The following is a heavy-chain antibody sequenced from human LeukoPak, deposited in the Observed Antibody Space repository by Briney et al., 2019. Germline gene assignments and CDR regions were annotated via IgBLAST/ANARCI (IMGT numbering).Heavy chain of an antibody. Sequence: PGGSLRLSCAASGFTFSSYAMSWVRQAPGKGLEWVSAISGSGGSTYYADSVKGRFTISRDNSKNTLYLQMNSLRAEDTAVYYCAKVNTATYIIRDAFDIWGQGTMVTVSS. D-gene: IGHD2-15*01. CDR1: GFTFSSYA. CDR2: ISGSGGST. V-gene: IGHV3-23*01. CDR3: AKVNTATYIIRDAFDI. J-gene: IGHJ3*02.